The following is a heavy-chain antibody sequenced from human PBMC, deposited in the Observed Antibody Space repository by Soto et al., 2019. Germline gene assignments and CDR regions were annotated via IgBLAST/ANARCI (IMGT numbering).Heavy chain of an antibody. CDR3: ARDHRRRPYNWDYSLSWFDH. V-gene: IGHV1-2*02. CDR2: INPNSGGT. CDR1: GYTFTGYY. J-gene: IGHJ5*02. D-gene: IGHD1-7*01. Sequence: ASVKVSCKASGYTFTGYYMHWVRQAPGQGLEWMGWINPNSGGTNYAQKFQGRVTMTRDTSISTAYMELSRLRSDDTAVYYCARDHRRRPYNWDYSLSWFDHWGQGTLVTVSS.